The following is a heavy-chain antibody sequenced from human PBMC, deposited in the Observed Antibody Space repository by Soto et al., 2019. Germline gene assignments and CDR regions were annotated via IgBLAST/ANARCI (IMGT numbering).Heavy chain of an antibody. J-gene: IGHJ4*02. D-gene: IGHD3-10*01. CDR3: LRGVHGSRSYLGTD. V-gene: IGHV3-7*03. Sequence: EGSLRLSCITSGFTFTTYWMSWVRQAPGKGLEWVANIRQDGGAQLYVDSVKGRFTISRDNAKNSVYLQMDSLGAEDTAVYFWLRGVHGSRSYLGTDWEQGTLVSVLS. CDR1: GFTFTTYW. CDR2: IRQDGGAQ.